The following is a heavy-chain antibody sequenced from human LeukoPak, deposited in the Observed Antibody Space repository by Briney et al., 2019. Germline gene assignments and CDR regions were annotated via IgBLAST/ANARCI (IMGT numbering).Heavy chain of an antibody. D-gene: IGHD3-22*01. Sequence: GGSLRLSCAASGFTFSSYWMHWVRQAPGKGLVWVSSTSSSGETTYYADSVKGRFTISRDNSRNTLYLQMNSLRAEDTAVYYCAKDRPNYYGTNGHYYRRDGDCWGQGTLVTVSS. J-gene: IGHJ4*02. CDR3: AKDRPNYYGTNGHYYRRDGDC. CDR1: GFTFSSYW. CDR2: TSSSGETT. V-gene: IGHV3-23*01.